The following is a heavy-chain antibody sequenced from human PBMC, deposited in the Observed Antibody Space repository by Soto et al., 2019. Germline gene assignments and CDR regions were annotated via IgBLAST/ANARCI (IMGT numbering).Heavy chain of an antibody. CDR3: TTQYYYDSSGSFLS. D-gene: IGHD3-22*01. J-gene: IGHJ4*02. V-gene: IGHV3-15*01. CDR1: GLTFSNAW. Sequence: EVQLVESGGGLVKPGGSLRLSCAVSGLTFSNAWMTWVRQAPGKGLEWVGRTKSRTDGGTTDFAAPVTGRFTISGDDSKNTLYLQMNRLKTEDTAVYYCTTQYYYDSSGSFLSWGQGTLVTVAS. CDR2: TKSRTDGGTT.